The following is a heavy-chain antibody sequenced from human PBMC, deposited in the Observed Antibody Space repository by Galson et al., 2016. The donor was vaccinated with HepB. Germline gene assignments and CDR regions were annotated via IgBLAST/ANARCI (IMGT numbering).Heavy chain of an antibody. Sequence: SLRLSCAASGFTFDDHAMHWVRQAPGKGLEWVSGISWNSGTIIYADSVKGRFTISRDSAKNSLYLQMNSLRAEDTALYYCAKDMSIFGLVITHSGGGLDVWGQGTTVTVSS. CDR3: AKDMSIFGLVITHSGGGLDV. CDR1: GFTFDDHA. V-gene: IGHV3-9*01. D-gene: IGHD3-3*01. J-gene: IGHJ6*02. CDR2: ISWNSGTI.